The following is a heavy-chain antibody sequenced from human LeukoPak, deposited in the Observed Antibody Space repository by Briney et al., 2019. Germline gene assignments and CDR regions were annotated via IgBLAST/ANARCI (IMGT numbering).Heavy chain of an antibody. Sequence: GASVKVSCKASGGTFSSYAISWVRQAPGQGLEWMGGIIPIFGTANYAQKFQGRVTITADESTSTAYMELSSLRSEDTAVYYCAVGDGYCSSTSCYRDAPQRLDYWGQGTLVTVSS. CDR3: AVGDGYCSSTSCYRDAPQRLDY. V-gene: IGHV1-69*13. CDR1: GGTFSSYA. D-gene: IGHD2-2*01. CDR2: IIPIFGTA. J-gene: IGHJ4*02.